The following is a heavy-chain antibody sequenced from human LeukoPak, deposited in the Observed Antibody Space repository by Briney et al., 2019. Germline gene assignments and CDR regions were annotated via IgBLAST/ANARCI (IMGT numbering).Heavy chain of an antibody. J-gene: IGHJ5*02. CDR3: GRHNYGSGNLKRGWFDP. Sequence: PAETLSLTCAIYGGSFSGYYWSWIHQPPPKGLDWIGEINHSGSTNYNPSLKSRVTISVDTSKNQFSLKLRSVTAADRGVYYCGRHNYGSGNLKRGWFDPWGQGSLVTVSS. D-gene: IGHD3-10*01. CDR1: GGSFSGYY. V-gene: IGHV4-34*01. CDR2: INHSGST.